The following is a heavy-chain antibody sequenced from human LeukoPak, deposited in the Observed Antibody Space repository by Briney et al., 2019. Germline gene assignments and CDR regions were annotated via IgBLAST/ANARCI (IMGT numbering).Heavy chain of an antibody. CDR1: GDSISNSNW. D-gene: IGHD3-10*01. J-gene: IGHJ4*02. CDR2: IFHTGST. V-gene: IGHV4-4*02. Sequence: PSGTLSLTCAVSGDSISNSNWWSWVRQPPGKGLEWIGYIFHTGSTNYNPSLKSRVTISVDTSKNQFSLKLTSVTAADTAVYYCTKGRGIWGQGTLVTVSS. CDR3: TKGRGI.